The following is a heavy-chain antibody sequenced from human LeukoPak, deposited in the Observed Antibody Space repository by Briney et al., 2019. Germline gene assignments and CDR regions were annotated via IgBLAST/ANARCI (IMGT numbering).Heavy chain of an antibody. V-gene: IGHV3-30*02. CDR1: GFTFSSYG. Sequence: QPGGSLRLSCAASGFTFSSYGMHWVRQAPGKGLEWVAFIRYDGSNKYYADSVKGRFTISRDNAKNSLYLQMNSLRAEDTAVYYCARDNYYGSGVLDIWGQGTMVTVSS. J-gene: IGHJ3*02. D-gene: IGHD3-10*01. CDR2: IRYDGSNK. CDR3: ARDNYYGSGVLDI.